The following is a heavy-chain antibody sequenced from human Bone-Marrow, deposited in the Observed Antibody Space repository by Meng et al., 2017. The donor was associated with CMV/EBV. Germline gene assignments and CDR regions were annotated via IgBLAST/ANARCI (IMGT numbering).Heavy chain of an antibody. CDR3: ARDPPDQRITMVRGVIWGMDV. D-gene: IGHD3-10*01. CDR1: GFTFSSYW. CDR2: INSDGSST. V-gene: IGHV3-74*01. J-gene: IGHJ6*01. Sequence: GESLKISCAASGFTFSSYWMHWVRQAPEKGLVWVSRINSDGSSTSYADSVKGRFTISRDNAKNTLYLQMNSLRAEDTAVYYCARDPPDQRITMVRGVIWGMDVWGQGTRVTVYS.